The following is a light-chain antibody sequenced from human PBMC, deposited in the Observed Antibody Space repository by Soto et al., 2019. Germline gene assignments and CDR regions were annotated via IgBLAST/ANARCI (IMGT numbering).Light chain of an antibody. CDR1: SGHSSNA. Sequence: QSVLTQSASASASLGASVKLTCTLSSGHSSNAIAWHQQQPEKGPRYLMKLNSDGSHSKGDGIPDRFSGSSSGAERYLTISSLQSEDEADYYCQTWGTGIVVFAGGTKVTVL. CDR2: LNSDGSH. CDR3: QTWGTGIVV. V-gene: IGLV4-69*01. J-gene: IGLJ2*01.